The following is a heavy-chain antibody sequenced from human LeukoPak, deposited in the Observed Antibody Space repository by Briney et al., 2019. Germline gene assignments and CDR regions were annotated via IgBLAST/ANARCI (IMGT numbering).Heavy chain of an antibody. D-gene: IGHD6-19*01. Sequence: GGSLRLSCAASGFTFSSYSMNWVRQAPGKGLEWVSSISSSSYIYYADSVKGRFTISRDNAKNSLYLQMNSLRAEDTAVYYCAREAVAGTKDFDYWGQGTLVTVSS. V-gene: IGHV3-21*01. CDR2: ISSSSYI. J-gene: IGHJ4*02. CDR3: AREAVAGTKDFDY. CDR1: GFTFSSYS.